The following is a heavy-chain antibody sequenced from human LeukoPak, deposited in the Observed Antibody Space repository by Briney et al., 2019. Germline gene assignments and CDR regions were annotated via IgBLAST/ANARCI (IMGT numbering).Heavy chain of an antibody. J-gene: IGHJ1*01. CDR2: LPYDGSYN. D-gene: IGHD2-15*01. V-gene: IGHV3-30*02. Sequence: GGSLRLSCLVSGHSLSSYRMHWVRQAPGKGLEGLAWLPYDGSYNLTAASLKGRFAISKDISKNTLFLDMDSLTVGDTAVYYCAAAGLGVAHGIASWGQGTLVIVSS. CDR3: AAAGLGVAHGIAS. CDR1: GHSLSSYR.